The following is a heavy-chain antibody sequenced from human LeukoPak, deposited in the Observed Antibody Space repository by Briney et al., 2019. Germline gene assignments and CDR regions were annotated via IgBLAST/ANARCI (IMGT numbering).Heavy chain of an antibody. J-gene: IGHJ4*02. V-gene: IGHV4-59*01. Sequence: SETLSLTCTVSGGSISSYYWSWIRQPPGKGLEWIGYIYYCGSTNYNPSLKSRVTISVDTSKNQFSLKLSSVTAADTAVYYCARGDSSGWYEVDYWGQGTLVTVSS. CDR1: GGSISSYY. D-gene: IGHD6-19*01. CDR2: IYYCGST. CDR3: ARGDSSGWYEVDY.